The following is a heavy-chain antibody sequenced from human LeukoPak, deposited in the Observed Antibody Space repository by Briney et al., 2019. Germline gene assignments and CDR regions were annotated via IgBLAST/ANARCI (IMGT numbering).Heavy chain of an antibody. CDR3: ARDRGADSSGWYSYY. D-gene: IGHD6-19*01. V-gene: IGHV3-48*01. CDR1: GFTFSSYS. J-gene: IGHJ4*02. CDR2: ISSSSSTI. Sequence: GRSLRLSCAASGFTFSSYSMNWVRQAPGKGLEWVSYISSSSSTIYYADSVKGRFTISRDNAKNSLYLQMNSLRAEDTAVYYCARDRGADSSGWYSYYWGQGTLVTVSS.